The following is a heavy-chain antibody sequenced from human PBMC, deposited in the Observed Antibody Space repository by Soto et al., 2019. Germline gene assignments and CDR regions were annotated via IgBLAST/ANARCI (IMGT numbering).Heavy chain of an antibody. D-gene: IGHD4-17*01. CDR3: ARDPPTTVTTFFDY. CDR2: ISSSSSTI. V-gene: IGHV3-48*01. J-gene: IGHJ4*02. Sequence: EVQLVESGGGLVQPGGSLRLSCAASGFTFSSYSMNWVRQAPGKGLEWVSYISSSSSTIYYADPVKGRFTISRDNAKNSLYLQMNSLRAEDTAVYYCARDPPTTVTTFFDYWGQGTLVTVSS. CDR1: GFTFSSYS.